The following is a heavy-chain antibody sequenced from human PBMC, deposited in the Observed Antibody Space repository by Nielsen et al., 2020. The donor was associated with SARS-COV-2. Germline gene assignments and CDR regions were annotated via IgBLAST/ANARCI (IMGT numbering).Heavy chain of an antibody. V-gene: IGHV4-4*07. J-gene: IGHJ3*02. Sequence: RQAPGKGLEWIGRIYTSGSTNYNPSLKSRVTMSVDTSKNQFSLKLSSVTAADTAVYYCARDRSLYDILTSDAFDIWGQGTMVTVSS. D-gene: IGHD3-9*01. CDR2: IYTSGST. CDR3: ARDRSLYDILTSDAFDI.